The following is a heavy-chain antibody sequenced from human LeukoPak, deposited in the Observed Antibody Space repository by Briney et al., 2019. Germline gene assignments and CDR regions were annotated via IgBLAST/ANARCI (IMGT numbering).Heavy chain of an antibody. CDR1: GGSISSYY. J-gene: IGHJ4*02. CDR3: ARRSWGNCYDY. D-gene: IGHD3-16*01. CDR2: IYYSGST. V-gene: IGHV4-59*12. Sequence: SETLSLTCAVSGGSISSYYWSWIRQPPGKGLEWIGYIYYSGSTNYNPSLKSRVTISVDTSKNQFSLKLSSVTAADTAVYYCARRSWGNCYDYWGQGTLVTVSS.